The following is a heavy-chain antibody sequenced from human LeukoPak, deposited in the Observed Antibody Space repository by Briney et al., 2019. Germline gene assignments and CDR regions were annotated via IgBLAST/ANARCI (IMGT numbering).Heavy chain of an antibody. V-gene: IGHV4-39*01. J-gene: IGHJ5*02. CDR2: IYYSGST. CDR3: ARHYYGSGSYFASHTSNNWFDP. D-gene: IGHD3-10*01. CDR1: RGSISSSSYY. Sequence: MSSETLSLTCTVSRGSISSSSYYWGWIRQPPGKGLEWIGSIYYSGSTYYNPSLKSRVTISVDTSKNQFSLKLSSVTAADTAVYYCARHYYGSGSYFASHTSNNWFDPWGQGTLVTVSS.